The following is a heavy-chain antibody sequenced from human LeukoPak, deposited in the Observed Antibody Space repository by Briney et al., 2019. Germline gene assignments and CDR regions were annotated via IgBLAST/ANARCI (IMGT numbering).Heavy chain of an antibody. D-gene: IGHD6-6*01. J-gene: IGHJ5*02. V-gene: IGHV4-59*08. CDR1: GASITGYY. Sequence: SETLSLTCTVSGASITGYYWSWIRQPPGKGLEWIAYIYYTGNTNYNPSLKSRATISLDTSKNQFSLKLNSVTAADTAVYYCAGYSSSSVYRFDPWGQETLVTVSS. CDR2: IYYTGNT. CDR3: AGYSSSSVYRFDP.